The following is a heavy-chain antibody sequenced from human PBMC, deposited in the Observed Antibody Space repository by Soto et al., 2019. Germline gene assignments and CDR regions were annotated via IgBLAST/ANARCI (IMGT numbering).Heavy chain of an antibody. J-gene: IGHJ3*02. D-gene: IGHD3-16*01. CDR2: IYYSGST. CDR3: GKDAGGRGNGAFDI. CDR1: GGSINSYY. Sequence: SETLSLTCTVSGGSINSYYWSWIRQPPGKGLGWIGYIYYSGSTKYNPSLKSRVTISKDTSKNQFSLKLSSVTAADTAMYYCGKDAGGRGNGAFDIWGQGTMVTVSS. V-gene: IGHV4-59*01.